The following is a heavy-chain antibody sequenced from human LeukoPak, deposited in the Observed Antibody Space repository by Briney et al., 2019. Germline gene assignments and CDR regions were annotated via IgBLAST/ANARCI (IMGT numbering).Heavy chain of an antibody. J-gene: IGHJ4*02. CDR3: AKVRLRSSSWSHFDY. D-gene: IGHD6-13*01. Sequence: GGSLRLSCAASGFTFSSYAMSWVRQAPGKGLEWVSAISGSGGSTYYADSVKGRFTISRDNSKNTLYLQMNSLRAEDTAVYYCAKVRLRSSSWSHFDYWGQGTLVTVSS. V-gene: IGHV3-23*01. CDR1: GFTFSSYA. CDR2: ISGSGGST.